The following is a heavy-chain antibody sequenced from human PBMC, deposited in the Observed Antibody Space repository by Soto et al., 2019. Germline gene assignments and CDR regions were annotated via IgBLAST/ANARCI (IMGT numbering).Heavy chain of an antibody. CDR2: ISYDGSNK. CDR1: GFTFSSYG. D-gene: IGHD2-2*01. CDR3: AKPSATREYCSSTSCYDDY. V-gene: IGHV3-30*18. Sequence: GSLRLSCAASGFTFSSYGMHWVRQAPGKGLEWVAVISYDGSNKYYADSVKGRFTISRDNSKNTLYLQMNSLRAEDTAVYYCAKPSATREYCSSTSCYDDYWGQGT. J-gene: IGHJ4*02.